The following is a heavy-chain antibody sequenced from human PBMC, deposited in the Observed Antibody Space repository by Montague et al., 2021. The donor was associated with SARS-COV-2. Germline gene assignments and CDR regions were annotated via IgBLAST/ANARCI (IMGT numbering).Heavy chain of an antibody. V-gene: IGHV4-39*07. CDR1: GGSTKTMRYY. J-gene: IGHJ4*02. CDR3: ATDRAGDYYFDN. Sequence: SDTLSLTCSVSGGSTKTMRYYWAWIRQSPGKGPEWIASVYYTGHTYYTPSLAARTAISLDTSTNHFSLTLSSVAADDTAIYYCATDRAGDYYFDNWGQGTPVIVSS. D-gene: IGHD3-10*01. CDR2: VYYTGHT.